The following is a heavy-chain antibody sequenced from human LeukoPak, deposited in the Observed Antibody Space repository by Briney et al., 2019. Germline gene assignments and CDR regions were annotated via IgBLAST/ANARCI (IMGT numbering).Heavy chain of an antibody. Sequence: GGSLILSCAASGFTFSIYWMSRVRQAPGKGLEWVANIKQDGSEKYYVDSVKGRFTISRDNAKNSLYLQMNSLRAEDTAVYYCASGIAVAGTRPPPFDYWGQGTLVTVSS. J-gene: IGHJ4*02. D-gene: IGHD6-19*01. CDR2: IKQDGSEK. CDR1: GFTFSIYW. CDR3: ASGIAVAGTRPPPFDY. V-gene: IGHV3-7*01.